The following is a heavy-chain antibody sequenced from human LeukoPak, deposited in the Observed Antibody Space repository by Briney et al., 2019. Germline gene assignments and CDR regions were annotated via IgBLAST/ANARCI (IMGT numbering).Heavy chain of an antibody. D-gene: IGHD3-10*01. CDR1: GFTFSSYW. Sequence: PGGSLRLSCAASGFTFSSYWMSWVRQAPGKGLEWVANIKQDGSEKYYVDSVKGRFTISRDNAKNSLYLQMNSLRAEDTAVYYCARDLGSTMVRGVNDYWGQGTLVTVSS. J-gene: IGHJ4*02. V-gene: IGHV3-7*01. CDR2: IKQDGSEK. CDR3: ARDLGSTMVRGVNDY.